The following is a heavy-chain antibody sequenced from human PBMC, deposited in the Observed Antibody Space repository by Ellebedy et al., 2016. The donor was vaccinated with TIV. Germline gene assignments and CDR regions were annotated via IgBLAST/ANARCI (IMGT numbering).Heavy chain of an antibody. D-gene: IGHD3-16*01. V-gene: IGHV3-53*01. CDR1: GFTVGSKY. J-gene: IGHJ4*02. CDR2: IYTNGDT. Sequence: PGGSLRLSCAASGFTVGSKYMTWVRQAPGKGLEWVSIIYTNGDTYYADSVKGRFTISRDTSKNTRYLQMNSLRAEDTAVYYCARDGYTNVWAYTWGRGTLVTVSA. CDR3: ARDGYTNVWAYT.